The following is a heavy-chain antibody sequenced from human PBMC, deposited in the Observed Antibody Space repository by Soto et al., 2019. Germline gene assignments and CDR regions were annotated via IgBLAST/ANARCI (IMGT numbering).Heavy chain of an antibody. D-gene: IGHD6-19*01. CDR3: ARDTSGWYDRCFDY. Sequence: ASVKVSCKASGYTFTSYYLHWVRQAPGQGLEWMGMISAYNGNTNYAQKLQGRVTMTTDTSTSTAYMELRSLRSDDTAVYYCARDTSGWYDRCFDYWGQGTLVTVSS. CDR1: GYTFTSYY. CDR2: ISAYNGNT. J-gene: IGHJ4*02. V-gene: IGHV1-18*04.